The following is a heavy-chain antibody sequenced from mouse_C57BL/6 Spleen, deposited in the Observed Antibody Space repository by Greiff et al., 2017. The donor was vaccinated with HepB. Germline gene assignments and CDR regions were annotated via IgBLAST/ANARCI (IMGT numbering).Heavy chain of an antibody. CDR2: IYPGDGDT. V-gene: IGHV1-82*01. J-gene: IGHJ1*03. Sequence: VQLQQSGPELVKPGASVKISCKASGYAFSSSWMHWVKQRPGKGLEWIGRIYPGDGDTNYNGKFKGKATLTADKSSSTAYMQLTSLTSEDSAVYFCAHYGSSHWYFDVWGKGTTVTVSS. CDR3: AHYGSSHWYFDV. D-gene: IGHD1-1*01. CDR1: GYAFSSSW.